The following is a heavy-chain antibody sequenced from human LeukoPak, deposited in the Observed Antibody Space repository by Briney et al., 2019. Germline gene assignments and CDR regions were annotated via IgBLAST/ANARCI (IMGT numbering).Heavy chain of an antibody. CDR1: GGSISSGSYY. Sequence: SKTLSLTCTVSGGSISSGSYYWSWIRQPAGKGLEWIGRIYTSGSTNYNPSLKSRVTISVDTSKNQFSLKLSSVTAADTAVYYCARDQRGYSYGYYFDYWGQGTLVTVSS. D-gene: IGHD5-18*01. J-gene: IGHJ4*02. V-gene: IGHV4-61*02. CDR2: IYTSGST. CDR3: ARDQRGYSYGYYFDY.